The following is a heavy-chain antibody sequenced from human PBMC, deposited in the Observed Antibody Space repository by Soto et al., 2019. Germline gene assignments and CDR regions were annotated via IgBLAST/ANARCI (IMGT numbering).Heavy chain of an antibody. D-gene: IGHD2-2*02. J-gene: IGHJ5*02. Sequence: QVQLQESGPGLVKPSQTLSLTCTVSGGSISSGDYYWSWIRQPPGQGLEWIGYIYYSGSTYYNPSLKSRVTISVDTSKNQFSLKLSSVTAADTAVYYCARGLGYCSSTSCYTRSPLSDNWFDPWGQGTLVTVSS. V-gene: IGHV4-30-4*01. CDR1: GGSISSGDYY. CDR2: IYYSGST. CDR3: ARGLGYCSSTSCYTRSPLSDNWFDP.